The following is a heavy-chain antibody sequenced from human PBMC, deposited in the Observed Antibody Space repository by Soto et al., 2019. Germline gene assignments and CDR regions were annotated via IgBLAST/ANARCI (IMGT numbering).Heavy chain of an antibody. Sequence: MQLVESGGGFVQPGRSLTLSCAASGFTFDDHAMHWVRQRPGKGLEWVSGINWNSGSVGYADSVKGRFTISRDNAKNSLHLQMNSLRAEDTAVYYCAKDISLRGWVYLVVEYWGQGTLVTVSP. J-gene: IGHJ4*02. D-gene: IGHD6-13*01. CDR3: AKDISLRGWVYLVVEY. CDR1: GFTFDDHA. V-gene: IGHV3-9*01. CDR2: INWNSGSV.